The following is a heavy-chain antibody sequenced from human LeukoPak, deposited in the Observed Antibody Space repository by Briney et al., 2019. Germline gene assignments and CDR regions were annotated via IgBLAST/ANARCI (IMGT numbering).Heavy chain of an antibody. D-gene: IGHD3-10*01. Sequence: TGGSLRLSCAASGFTFSSYWMHWVRQAPGKGLVWVSRINSDGSSTSYADSVKGRFTISRDNSKNTLYLQMNSLRAEDTAVYYCARVLYYYGSGSYNYYMDVWGKGTTVTISS. CDR3: ARVLYYYGSGSYNYYMDV. CDR2: INSDGSST. J-gene: IGHJ6*03. CDR1: GFTFSSYW. V-gene: IGHV3-74*01.